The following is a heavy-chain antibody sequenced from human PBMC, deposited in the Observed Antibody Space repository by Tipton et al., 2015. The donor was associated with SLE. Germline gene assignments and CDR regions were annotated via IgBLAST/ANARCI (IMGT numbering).Heavy chain of an antibody. CDR2: ITDSGDTT. J-gene: IGHJ4*02. V-gene: IGHV3-23*01. CDR3: AKTEDFSDFYFDF. D-gene: IGHD4-17*01. CDR1: GFTFSNYA. Sequence: SLRLSCAASGFTFSNYALSWVRQAPGKGLEWVSSITDSGDTTYYAASVKGRFIISRDNSKNTMYLQMNSLRAEDTAIYYCAKTEDFSDFYFDFWGQGTLVTVSS.